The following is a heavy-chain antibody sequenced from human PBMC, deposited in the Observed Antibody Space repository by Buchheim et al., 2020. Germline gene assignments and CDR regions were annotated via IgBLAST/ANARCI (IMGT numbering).Heavy chain of an antibody. CDR1: GFTFSDLW. V-gene: IGHV3-74*01. CDR3: ARDPLLNGGTLDY. CDR2: INSDGSST. Sequence: VQLVESGGGLVQPGGSLRLSCAASGFTFSDLWMHWVRQTPGKGLMWVSRINSDGSSTIYGESVKGRFTVSRDNAKNTLYPQMNSLRAEDTGVYYCARDPLLNGGTLDYWGQRT. J-gene: IGHJ4*02. D-gene: IGHD1-1*01.